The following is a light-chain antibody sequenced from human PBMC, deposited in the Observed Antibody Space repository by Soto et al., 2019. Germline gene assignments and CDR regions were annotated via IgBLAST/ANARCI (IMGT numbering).Light chain of an antibody. CDR1: QSISSW. CDR2: KTS. J-gene: IGKJ1*01. V-gene: IGKV1-5*03. Sequence: DIQLTQSPSTLSASVGDRVTITCRASQSISSWLAWYQQKPGKAPNLLIYKTSNLESGVPSRFSGSGSGTEXXLTXXSLQPDDFATYYCQYYNDYCWTFGQGTKVEIK. CDR3: QYYNDYCWT.